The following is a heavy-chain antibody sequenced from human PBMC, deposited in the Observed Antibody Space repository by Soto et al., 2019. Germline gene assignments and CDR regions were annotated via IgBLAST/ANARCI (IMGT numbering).Heavy chain of an antibody. CDR2: ISHDGNIQ. CDR1: GFTFSSYA. V-gene: IGHV3-30-3*01. J-gene: IGHJ6*02. Sequence: QVQLVESGGGVVQPGRSLRLSCAASGFTFSSYAMHWVRQAPGKGLEWVSVISHDGNIQYFAASVKGRFTISRDSSKNTLYLQMNSLSPEDTAVYYCARENRPMDVWGQGTTVTVSS. CDR3: ARENRPMDV.